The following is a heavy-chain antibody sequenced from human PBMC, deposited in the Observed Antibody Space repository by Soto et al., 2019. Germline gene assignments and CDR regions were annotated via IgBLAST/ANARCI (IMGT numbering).Heavy chain of an antibody. CDR3: PSVDRSGSINWFEP. V-gene: IGHV1-8*01. Sequence: ASVKVSCKASGYTFASYGIHWVRQAPAQGLEWMGWITPDSGDTGYAQKFQGRVTMTRDTSITTAYMELSSLSSEDKAVYSCPSVDRSGSINWFEPWGQGNMVAVAS. J-gene: IGHJ5*02. CDR2: ITPDSGDT. CDR1: GYTFASYG. D-gene: IGHD6-19*01.